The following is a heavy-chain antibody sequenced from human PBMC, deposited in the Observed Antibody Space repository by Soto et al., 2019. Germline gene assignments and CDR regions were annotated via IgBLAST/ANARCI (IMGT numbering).Heavy chain of an antibody. V-gene: IGHV1-2*02. D-gene: IGHD1-26*01. CDR3: GREDYGSFPY. CDR1: GYSISAYY. Sequence: QVQLVQSGTEVKKPGASVKVSCQASGYSISAYYIHWVRQAPGQGLEWMGWIDPKNGGTVSAQKFQGRLTMTRDTSISTVYMDLSGLTSDDTALYYCGREDYGSFPYWGQGRMVTVSS. CDR2: IDPKNGGT. J-gene: IGHJ4*02.